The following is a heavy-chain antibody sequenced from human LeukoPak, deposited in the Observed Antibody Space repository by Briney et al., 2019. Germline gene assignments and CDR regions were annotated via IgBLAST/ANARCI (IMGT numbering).Heavy chain of an antibody. Sequence: ASVKVSCKASGYTFTSYYMHWVRQAPGQGVEWMGIINPRGGSASSAQKFQGRVTLARDTSTSTVYMELSSLRSEDTAVYYCARDYHGSGSLTTFDYWGQGTLVTVSS. D-gene: IGHD3-10*01. CDR3: ARDYHGSGSLTTFDY. V-gene: IGHV1-46*01. CDR1: GYTFTSYY. J-gene: IGHJ4*02. CDR2: INPRGGSA.